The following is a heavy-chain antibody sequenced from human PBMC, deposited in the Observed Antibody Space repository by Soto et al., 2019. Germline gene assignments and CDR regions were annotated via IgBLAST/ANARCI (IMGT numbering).Heavy chain of an antibody. CDR3: ARICSGGSCYVRAFDI. V-gene: IGHV1-8*01. Sequence: ASVKVSCKASGYTFPSYDINWVRQATGQGLEWMGWMNPNSGNTVYAQKFQGRVSMTRNTSISTAYMQLSSLRSEDTAVYYCARICSGGSCYVRAFDIWGQGTMVTVSS. CDR1: GYTFPSYD. D-gene: IGHD2-15*01. J-gene: IGHJ3*02. CDR2: MNPNSGNT.